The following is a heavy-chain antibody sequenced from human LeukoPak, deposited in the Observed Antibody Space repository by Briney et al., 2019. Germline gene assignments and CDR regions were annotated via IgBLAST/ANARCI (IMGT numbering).Heavy chain of an antibody. CDR1: GFTSSDYY. D-gene: IGHD3-10*01. CDR2: ISSSGSTI. CDR3: ARVIRVTMVRGPYSHYYGMDV. V-gene: IGHV3-11*01. J-gene: IGHJ6*02. Sequence: GGSLRLSCAASGFTSSDYYMSWIRQAPGKGLEWVSYISSSGSTIYYADSVKGRFTISRDNAKNSLYLQMNSLRAEDTAVYYCARVIRVTMVRGPYSHYYGMDVWGQGTTVTVSS.